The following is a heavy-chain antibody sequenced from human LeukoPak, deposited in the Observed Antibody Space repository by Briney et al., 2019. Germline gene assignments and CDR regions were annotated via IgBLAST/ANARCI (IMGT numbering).Heavy chain of an antibody. V-gene: IGHV1-69*13. CDR1: GGTFSSYA. Sequence: SVKVSCKASGGTFSSYAISWVRQAPGQGLEWMGGIIPIFGTANYAQKFQGRVTITADESTSTAYMGLDSLTSEDTAVYYCAGDRRDYGSGANWFDPWGQGTLVTVSS. CDR3: AGDRRDYGSGANWFDP. J-gene: IGHJ5*02. D-gene: IGHD3-10*01. CDR2: IIPIFGTA.